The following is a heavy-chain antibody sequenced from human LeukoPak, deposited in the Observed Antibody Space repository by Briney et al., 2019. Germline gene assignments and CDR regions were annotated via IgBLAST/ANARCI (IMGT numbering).Heavy chain of an antibody. J-gene: IGHJ4*02. CDR1: GFTFTAYG. CDR3: TRDGGSGVDY. D-gene: IGHD2-15*01. Sequence: GSLRLSCAASGFTFTAYGMHWVRQTPGKGLEWVAVIWYDGSKEYYADSVKGRFTISRDTSKSTLFLQMNSLRAEDTAMYYCTRDGGSGVDYWGQGTLVTVSS. V-gene: IGHV3-33*01. CDR2: IWYDGSKE.